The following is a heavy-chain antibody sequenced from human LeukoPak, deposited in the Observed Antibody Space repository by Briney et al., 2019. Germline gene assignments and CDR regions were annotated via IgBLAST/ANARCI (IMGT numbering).Heavy chain of an antibody. J-gene: IGHJ4*02. Sequence: PGGSLRLSCAASGFTFSTYSMTWVRQAPGKGLEWLSYISSSSTIYYADSVKGRFTISRDNAKNSLYLQMNSLRAEDTAVYYCARGYCSSVTCYPSDYWGQGTLVTVSS. CDR1: GFTFSTYS. CDR2: ISSSSTI. CDR3: ARGYCSSVTCYPSDY. D-gene: IGHD2-2*01. V-gene: IGHV3-48*01.